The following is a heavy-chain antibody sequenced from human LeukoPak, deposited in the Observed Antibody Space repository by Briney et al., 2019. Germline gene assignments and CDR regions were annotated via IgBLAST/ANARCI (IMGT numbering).Heavy chain of an antibody. CDR2: ISGSGGST. CDR3: AKGSQGLAVELDY. D-gene: IGHD6-19*01. CDR1: GFTFSSYA. Sequence: PGGSLRPSCAASGFTFSSYAMSWVRQAPGKGLEWVSAISGSGGSTYYADSVKGRFTISRDNSKNTLYLQMNRLRAEDTAVYYCAKGSQGLAVELDYWGQGTLVTVSS. J-gene: IGHJ4*02. V-gene: IGHV3-23*01.